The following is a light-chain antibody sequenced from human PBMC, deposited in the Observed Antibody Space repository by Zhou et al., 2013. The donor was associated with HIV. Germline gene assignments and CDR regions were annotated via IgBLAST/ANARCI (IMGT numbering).Light chain of an antibody. J-gene: IGLJ1*01. CDR3: ATWDDSLGGFYV. CDR1: SSNIGTNY. Sequence: QSVLTQPPSASGTPGQRVTISCSGSSSNIGTNYVYWYQQFPGTTPKLLIYRNSQRPSGVPDRFSGSKSGTSASLAISGLRSEDEADYYCATWDDSLGGFYVFGTGTKVTVL. V-gene: IGLV1-47*01. CDR2: RNS.